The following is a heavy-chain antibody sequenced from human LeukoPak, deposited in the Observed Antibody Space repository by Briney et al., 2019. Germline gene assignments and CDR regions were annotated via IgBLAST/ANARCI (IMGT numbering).Heavy chain of an antibody. J-gene: IGHJ4*02. CDR1: GFTVSSNY. V-gene: IGHV3-66*01. Sequence: GGSLRLSCAASGFTVSSNYMSWVRQAPGKGLEWVSVIYSGGSTYYAESVKGRFTISRDNSKNTVSLQMNSLRADDTGVYYCARGYFDNWGQGTLVTVSS. CDR2: IYSGGST. CDR3: ARGYFDN.